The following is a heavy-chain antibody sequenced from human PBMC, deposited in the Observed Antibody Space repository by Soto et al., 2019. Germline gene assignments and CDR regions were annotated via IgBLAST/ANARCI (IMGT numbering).Heavy chain of an antibody. CDR2: INHSGST. CDR1: GGSFSGYY. V-gene: IGHV4-34*01. D-gene: IGHD6-6*01. Sequence: PSETLSLTCAVYGGSFSGYYWSWIRQPPGKGLEWIGEINHSGSTNYNPSLKSRVTISVDTSKNQFSLKLSSVTAADTAVYYCARGRRVAARPYYYYGMDVWGQGTTVTVSS. CDR3: ARGRRVAARPYYYYGMDV. J-gene: IGHJ6*02.